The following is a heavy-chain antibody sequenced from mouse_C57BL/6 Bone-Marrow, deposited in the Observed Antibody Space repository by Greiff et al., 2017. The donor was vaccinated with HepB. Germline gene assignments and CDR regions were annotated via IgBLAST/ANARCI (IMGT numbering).Heavy chain of an antibody. CDR1: GFTFSSYG. J-gene: IGHJ1*03. CDR3: ARRGTTPWYFDV. V-gene: IGHV5-6*01. CDR2: ISSGGSYT. D-gene: IGHD1-1*01. Sequence: EVHLVESGGDLVKPGGSLKLSCAASGFTFSSYGMSWVRQTPDKRLEWVATISSGGSYTYYPDSVKRRFTISRDNAKNTLYLQMSSLKSEDTAMYYCARRGTTPWYFDVWGTGTTVTVSS.